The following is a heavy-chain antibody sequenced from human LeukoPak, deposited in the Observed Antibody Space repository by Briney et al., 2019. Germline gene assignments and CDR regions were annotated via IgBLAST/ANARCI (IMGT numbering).Heavy chain of an antibody. J-gene: IGHJ4*02. CDR2: ISWSSGSL. CDR1: GFTFDDYA. CDR3: ARGDSSGWYPGDY. D-gene: IGHD6-19*01. Sequence: PGRSLRLSCAASGFTFDDYAMHWVRQAPGKGLEWVSGISWSSGSLGYADSVKGRFTISRDNAKNSLYLQMNSLRAEDTAVYYCARGDSSGWYPGDYWGQGTLVTVSS. V-gene: IGHV3-9*01.